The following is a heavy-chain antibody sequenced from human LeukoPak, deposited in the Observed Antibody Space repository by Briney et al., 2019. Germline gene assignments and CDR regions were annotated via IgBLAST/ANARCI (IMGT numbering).Heavy chain of an antibody. J-gene: IGHJ4*02. Sequence: GGSLRLSCAASGFTFNSYWFHWDRQAPGKGLVWVSRINSDGSDTIYADSVKGRFTISRDNAKSTVYLQMNSLRAEDTAVYYCAKDLYYYDSSGYYYLGYWGQGTLVTVSS. D-gene: IGHD3-22*01. CDR1: GFTFNSYW. V-gene: IGHV3-74*01. CDR3: AKDLYYYDSSGYYYLGY. CDR2: INSDGSDT.